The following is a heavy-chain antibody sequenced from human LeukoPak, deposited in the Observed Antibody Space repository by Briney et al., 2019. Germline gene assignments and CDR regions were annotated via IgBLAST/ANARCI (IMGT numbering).Heavy chain of an antibody. Sequence: PSQTLSLTCTVSGGSISSGDYSWRWIRQPPGKGLEWIEYIYYSGSTYYNPSLKSRVTISVDTSKNQFSLKLSSVTAADTAVYYCARDSNYGDYAYYFDYWGQGTLVTVSS. V-gene: IGHV4-30-4*08. CDR3: ARDSNYGDYAYYFDY. J-gene: IGHJ4*02. CDR2: IYYSGST. CDR1: GGSISSGDYS. D-gene: IGHD4-17*01.